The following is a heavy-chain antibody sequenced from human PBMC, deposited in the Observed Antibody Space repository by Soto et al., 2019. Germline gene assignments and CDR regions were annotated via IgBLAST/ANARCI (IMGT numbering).Heavy chain of an antibody. J-gene: IGHJ3*01. V-gene: IGHV1-18*01. CDR1: GYTFTSYV. CDR3: ARVYVFADSALKV. CDR2: ISAYNGNT. Sequence: QVQLVQSGAEVKKPGASVKVSCKASGYTFTSYVISWVRQAPGQGLEWMGWISAYNGNTNYAQKLQGRVTMTTDTSAGTACMELRSLSSDGAAVYYGARVYVFADSALKVWGQVTKVTVLQ. D-gene: IGHD3-10*02.